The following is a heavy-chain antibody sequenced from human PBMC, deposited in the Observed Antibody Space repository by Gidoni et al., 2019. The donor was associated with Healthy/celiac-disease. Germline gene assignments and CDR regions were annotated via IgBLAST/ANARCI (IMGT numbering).Heavy chain of an antibody. CDR1: GGTFSSYA. CDR2: IIPIFGTA. Sequence: QVQLVQSGAEVKKPGSSVKVSCKASGGTFSSYAISWVRQAPGQGLEWMGGIIPIFGTANYAQKFQGRVTITADKSTSTAYMELSSLRSEDTAVYYCARDGRVSDTAMSDAFDIWGQGTMVTVSS. CDR3: ARDGRVSDTAMSDAFDI. V-gene: IGHV1-69*06. D-gene: IGHD5-18*01. J-gene: IGHJ3*02.